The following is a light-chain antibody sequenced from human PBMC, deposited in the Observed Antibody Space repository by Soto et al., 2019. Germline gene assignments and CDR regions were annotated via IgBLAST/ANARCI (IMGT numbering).Light chain of an antibody. CDR2: GSS. CDR1: QRVSSTY. J-gene: IGKJ2*01. V-gene: IGKV3-20*01. CDR3: QQYGSSPYT. Sequence: PGEGAALSCRTSQRVSSTYLAWYQQKPGQAPRLLIYGSSSRATGIPDRFSGSGSGTDFTLTISRLEPEDFAVYYCQQYGSSPYTFGQGTKLEI.